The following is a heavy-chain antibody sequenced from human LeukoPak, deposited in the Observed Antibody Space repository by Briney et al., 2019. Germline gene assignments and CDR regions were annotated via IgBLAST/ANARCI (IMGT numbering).Heavy chain of an antibody. Sequence: SETLSLTCAVYGESFSDYYWSWIRQTPGKGLEWIGEINHSGSTNYNPSLKSRVTISVDTSKNQFSLKLNSVTAADTAVYYCARGDGGATVSNYYYCYMDVWGKGTTVTVSS. D-gene: IGHD4-11*01. CDR2: INHSGST. V-gene: IGHV4-34*01. J-gene: IGHJ6*03. CDR1: GESFSDYY. CDR3: ARGDGGATVSNYYYCYMDV.